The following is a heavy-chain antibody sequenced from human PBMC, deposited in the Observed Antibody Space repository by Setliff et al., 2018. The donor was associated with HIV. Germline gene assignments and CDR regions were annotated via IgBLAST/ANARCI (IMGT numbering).Heavy chain of an antibody. V-gene: IGHV3-74*01. J-gene: IGHJ4*02. CDR3: VKWNYPNS. CDR1: GFTLSDHW. CDR2: TNNDGSIT. Sequence: PGGSLRLSCAASGFTLSDHWMHWVRQVPGKGLVWVSRTNNDGSITNYADFVKGRFTMSRDSAKNTLYLQMNSLRVEDTAVYYCVKWNYPNSWGQETLVTVSS. D-gene: IGHD1-7*01.